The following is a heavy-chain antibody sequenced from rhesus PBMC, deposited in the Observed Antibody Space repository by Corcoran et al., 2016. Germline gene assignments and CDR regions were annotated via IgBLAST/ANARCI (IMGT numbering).Heavy chain of an antibody. Sequence: QVQLQVSGTGLVKPSETLPLTCAVSGAYISSNYWNWIRQAPGTALEGIGRIFGTVGTTDYKPSLQMRVTLAIDTSKNQFSLKLNSLPAADTAVYYCARDYPNRLTTFDVWGPGVLVTVSS. J-gene: IGHJ5-1*01. CDR2: IFGTVGTT. D-gene: IGHD4-23*01. CDR3: ARDYPNRLTTFDV. V-gene: IGHV4S2*01. CDR1: GAYISSNY.